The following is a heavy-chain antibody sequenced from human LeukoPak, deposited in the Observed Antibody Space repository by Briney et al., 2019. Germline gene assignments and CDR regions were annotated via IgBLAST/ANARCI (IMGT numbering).Heavy chain of an antibody. Sequence: PGGSLRLSCAASGFTFSSYAMSWVRQAPGKGLEWVSAISGSGGSTYYADSVKGRFTISRDNAKNSLYLQMNSLRAEDTAVYYCARDLIPYDSSGYYDYWGQGTLVTVSS. CDR2: ISGSGGST. J-gene: IGHJ4*02. D-gene: IGHD3-22*01. V-gene: IGHV3-23*01. CDR3: ARDLIPYDSSGYYDY. CDR1: GFTFSSYA.